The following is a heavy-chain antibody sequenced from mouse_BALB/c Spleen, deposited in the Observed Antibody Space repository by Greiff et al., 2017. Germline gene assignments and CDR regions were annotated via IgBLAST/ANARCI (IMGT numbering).Heavy chain of an antibody. J-gene: IGHJ1*01. Sequence: EVQLVESGGGLVQPKGSLKLSCAASGFTFNTYAMNWVRQAPGKGLEWVARIRSKSNNYATYYADSVKDRFTISRDDSQSMLYLQMNNLKTEDTAMYYCVRLTAPWYFDVWGAGTTVTVSS. CDR3: VRLTAPWYFDV. D-gene: IGHD1-2*01. CDR2: IRSKSNNYAT. V-gene: IGHV10-1*02. CDR1: GFTFNTYA.